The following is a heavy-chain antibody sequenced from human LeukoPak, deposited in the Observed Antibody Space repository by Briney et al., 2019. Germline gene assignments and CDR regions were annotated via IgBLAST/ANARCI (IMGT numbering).Heavy chain of an antibody. CDR1: GFTVSSNY. Sequence: PGGSLRLSCAASGFTVSSNYMSWVRQAPGKGLEWVSVIYTEGSTFYADSVKGRFTISRDNSKNTLYLQMNSLRAEDTAVYYCATGGSGWYALRYWGQGTLVTVSS. J-gene: IGHJ4*02. CDR3: ATGGSGWYALRY. D-gene: IGHD6-19*01. CDR2: IYTEGST. V-gene: IGHV3-66*01.